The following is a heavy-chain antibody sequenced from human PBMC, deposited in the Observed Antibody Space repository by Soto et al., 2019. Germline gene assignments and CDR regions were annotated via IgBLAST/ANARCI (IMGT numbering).Heavy chain of an antibody. CDR1: GGSISSYY. CDR2: IYTSGST. J-gene: IGHJ5*02. Sequence: KPSETLSLTCTVSGGSISSYYWSWIRQPAGKGLEWIGRIYTSGSTNYNPSLKSRVTMSVDTSKNQFSLKLSSVTAADTAVYYCARGHSYGYKVWFDPWGQGTLVTVSS. D-gene: IGHD5-18*01. CDR3: ARGHSYGYKVWFDP. V-gene: IGHV4-4*07.